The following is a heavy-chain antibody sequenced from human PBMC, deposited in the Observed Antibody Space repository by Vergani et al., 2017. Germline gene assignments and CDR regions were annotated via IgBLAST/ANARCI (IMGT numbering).Heavy chain of an antibody. Sequence: EVQLVESGGGLVQPGGSLRLSCSASGFTFSSYAMHWVRQAPGKGLEYVSAISSNGGSTYYADSVKGRFTISRDNSKNTLYLQMSSLRAEDTAVYYCVRGSSVTTYVGNWFDPWGQGTLVTVSS. V-gene: IGHV3-64D*06. CDR3: VRGSSVTTYVGNWFDP. CDR1: GFTFSSYA. J-gene: IGHJ5*02. D-gene: IGHD4-17*01. CDR2: ISSNGGST.